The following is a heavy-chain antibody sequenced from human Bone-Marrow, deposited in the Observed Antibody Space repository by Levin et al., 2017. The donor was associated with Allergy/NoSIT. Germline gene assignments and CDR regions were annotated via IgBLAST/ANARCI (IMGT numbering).Heavy chain of an antibody. J-gene: IGHJ6*02. D-gene: IGHD3-16*01. CDR1: GGSFSGYY. CDR3: ARSGRASRMGDYYYYGMDV. Sequence: GSLRLSCAVYGGSFSGYYWSWIRQPPGKGLEWIGEINHSGSTNYNPSLKSRVTISVDTSKNQFSLKLSSVTAADTAVYYCARSGRASRMGDYYYYGMDVWGQGTTVTVSS. CDR2: INHSGST. V-gene: IGHV4-34*01.